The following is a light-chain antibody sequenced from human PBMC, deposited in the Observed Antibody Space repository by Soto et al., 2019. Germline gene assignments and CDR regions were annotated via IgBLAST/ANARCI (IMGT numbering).Light chain of an antibody. CDR3: QQYHTYWWT. CDR2: KAS. V-gene: IGKV1-5*03. J-gene: IGKJ1*01. Sequence: DIQMTQSPSTLSASVGDRVTITCRASQTIDSWLAWYQQRPGKPPNLLIYKASTLEGEVPSRFSGSGSETEFTLTINSLQSDDSATYYCQQYHTYWWTFGQGTKV. CDR1: QTIDSW.